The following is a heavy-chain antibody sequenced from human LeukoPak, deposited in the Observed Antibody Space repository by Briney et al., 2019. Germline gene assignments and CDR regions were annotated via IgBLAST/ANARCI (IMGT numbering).Heavy chain of an antibody. V-gene: IGHV4-39*01. CDR2: IYYSGST. CDR1: GGSISNSGYY. Sequence: PSETLSLTCSVSGGSISNSGYYWGWMRQPPGKGLEWIGSIYYSGSTYYNPSLKSRVTISVDTSKNQFPLKLSSVTAADTAVYYCASRSSGYSSGWLVFDYWGQGTLVSVSS. CDR3: ASRSSGYSSGWLVFDY. D-gene: IGHD6-19*01. J-gene: IGHJ4*02.